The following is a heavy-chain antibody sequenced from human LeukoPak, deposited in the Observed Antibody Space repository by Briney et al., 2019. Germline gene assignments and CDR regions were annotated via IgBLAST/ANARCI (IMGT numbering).Heavy chain of an antibody. CDR1: GYSISSGYY. J-gene: IGHJ4*02. D-gene: IGHD2-2*02. CDR2: IYHSGST. V-gene: IGHV4-38-2*01. Sequence: SETLSLTCAVSGYSISSGYYWGWIRQPPGKGLEWIGSIYHSGSTYYNPSLKSRVTISVDTSKNRFSLKLSSVTAADTAVYYCARATGYCSSTSCYNYFDYWGQGTLVTVSS. CDR3: ARATGYCSSTSCYNYFDY.